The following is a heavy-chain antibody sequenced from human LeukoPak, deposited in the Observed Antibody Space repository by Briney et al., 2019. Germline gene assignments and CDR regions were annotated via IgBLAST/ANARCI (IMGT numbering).Heavy chain of an antibody. J-gene: IGHJ4*02. V-gene: IGHV3-9*01. CDR1: GFTFDDYA. D-gene: IGHD3-22*01. CDR2: ISWNSGSI. CDR3: AKDNSYYDKGSHFDH. Sequence: PGGSLRLSCAASGFTFDDYAMHWVRQAPGKGLEWVSGISWNSGSIGYADSVKGRFTISRDNAKNSLYLQMNSLRAEDTALYYCAKDNSYYDKGSHFDHWGQGTLVTVSS.